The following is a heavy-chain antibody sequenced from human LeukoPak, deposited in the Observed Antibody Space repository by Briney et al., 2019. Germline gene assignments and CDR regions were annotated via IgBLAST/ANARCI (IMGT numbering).Heavy chain of an antibody. CDR3: VRDSSGDSSGRPSLDY. V-gene: IGHV3-21*01. Sequence: GGSLRLSCAASGFTFSSYSMNWVRQAPGKGLEWVSSISSSSSYIYYADSVKGRFTISRDNAKNSLYLQMNSLRADDTAVYFCVRDSSGDSSGRPSLDYWGQGTLVTVSS. J-gene: IGHJ4*02. CDR2: ISSSSSYI. D-gene: IGHD3-10*01. CDR1: GFTFSSYS.